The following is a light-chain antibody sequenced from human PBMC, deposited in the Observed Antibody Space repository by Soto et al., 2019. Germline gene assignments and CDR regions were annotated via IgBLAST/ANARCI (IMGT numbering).Light chain of an antibody. V-gene: IGKV3-15*01. CDR3: QHYNNWPPWT. CDR1: QSVRSN. CDR2: EAS. J-gene: IGKJ1*01. Sequence: EIVMSQSRAALSVYPGERFTLSCRASQSVRSNLAWYQQKPGQAPRLLIYEASTRATGVPARFSGSGSGTEFTLTISSLQSEDFAVYYCQHYNNWPPWTFGQGTKVDIK.